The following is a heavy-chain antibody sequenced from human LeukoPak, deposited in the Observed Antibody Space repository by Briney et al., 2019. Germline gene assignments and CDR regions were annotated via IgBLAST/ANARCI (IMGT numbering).Heavy chain of an antibody. CDR2: IYYSGST. Sequence: PSETLSLTCTVSGGAISSSSYYWGWIRQPPGKGLEWIGSIYYSGSTYYNPSLKSRVTISVDTSKNQFSLKLSSVPAADTAVYYCARPPIPYSSSRDDYWGQGTLVTVSS. D-gene: IGHD6-6*01. CDR3: ARPPIPYSSSRDDY. V-gene: IGHV4-39*01. J-gene: IGHJ4*02. CDR1: GGAISSSSYY.